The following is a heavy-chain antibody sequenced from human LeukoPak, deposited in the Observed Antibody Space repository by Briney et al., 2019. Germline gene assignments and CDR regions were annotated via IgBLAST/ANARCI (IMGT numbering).Heavy chain of an antibody. V-gene: IGHV1-2*02. J-gene: IGHJ1*01. D-gene: IGHD1-26*01. CDR2: INPNSGGT. CDR1: GYTFTGYY. CDR3: ASSGSYSWEYFQH. Sequence: ASVKVSCKASGYTFTGYYMHWVRQAPGQGLEWMGWINPNSGGTNYAQKFQGRVAMTRDTSISTAYMELSRLRSDDTAVYYCASSGSYSWEYFQHWGQGTLVTVSS.